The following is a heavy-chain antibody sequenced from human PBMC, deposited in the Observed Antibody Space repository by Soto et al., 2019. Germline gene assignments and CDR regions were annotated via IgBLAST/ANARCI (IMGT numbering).Heavy chain of an antibody. D-gene: IGHD2-21*01. Sequence: QGQLLQSGDEVKKPGASVRVSCRASGYDFTSYGISWVRQAPGQGLEWVSWISAYNGKRDTAQKFQGRVTMTLGTSTDTAHRERGDLTSADTAVYYCARGRIVDSIHDAFEIWGQGTMVAVSS. CDR2: ISAYNGKR. V-gene: IGHV1-18*01. J-gene: IGHJ3*02. CDR3: ARGRIVDSIHDAFEI. CDR1: GYDFTSYG.